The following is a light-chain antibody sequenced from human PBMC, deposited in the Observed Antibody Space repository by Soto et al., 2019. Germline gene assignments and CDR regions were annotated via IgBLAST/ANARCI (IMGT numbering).Light chain of an antibody. CDR2: GAS. CDR3: QQYGRSPMFT. Sequence: EIVLTQSPGTLSLSPGERATLSCRASQSVSSNYLAWYQQKPGQAPRLLIYGASRGAAGIPDRFIGSGSGTDFTLTINRLEPEDFAVYFCQQYGRSPMFTFGQGIKLEMK. V-gene: IGKV3-20*01. CDR1: QSVSSNY. J-gene: IGKJ2*01.